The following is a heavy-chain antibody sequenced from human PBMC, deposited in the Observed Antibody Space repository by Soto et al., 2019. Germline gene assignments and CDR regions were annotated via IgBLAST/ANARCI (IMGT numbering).Heavy chain of an antibody. CDR1: GGSISSGDYY. V-gene: IGHV4-30-4*01. J-gene: IGHJ4*02. CDR3: ARVPCLGYCSSASPNYFDY. D-gene: IGHD2-2*01. CDR2: IYYNGNT. Sequence: QVQLQESGPGLVKPSQTLSLTCTVSGGSISSGDYYWSWIRQPPGRGLEWIGYIYYNGNTYYNPSLKSRVTISVARSKTQFSLRLSSVTAADTAVYYCARVPCLGYCSSASPNYFDYWGQGTMVTVSS.